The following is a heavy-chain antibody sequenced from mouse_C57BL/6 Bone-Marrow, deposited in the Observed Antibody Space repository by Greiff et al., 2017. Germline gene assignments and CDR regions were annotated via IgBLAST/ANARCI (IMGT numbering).Heavy chain of an antibody. Sequence: DVKLVESGGGLVKPGGSLKLSCAASGFTFSDSGMHWVRQAPEQGLKWVAYISSGSSTIYSTDTVQGRFTISTANAKNTLFLQMTSLRSDDTAMYYCARAVYAYGGAWFAYWGQGTLVTVSA. CDR3: ARAVYAYGGAWFAY. D-gene: IGHD2-2*01. J-gene: IGHJ3*01. V-gene: IGHV5-17*01. CDR2: ISSGSSTI. CDR1: GFTFSDSG.